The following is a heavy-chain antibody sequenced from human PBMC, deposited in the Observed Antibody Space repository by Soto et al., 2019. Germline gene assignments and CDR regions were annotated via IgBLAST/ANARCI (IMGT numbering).Heavy chain of an antibody. D-gene: IGHD2-21*02. CDR2: MYNTGST. J-gene: IGHJ6*02. Sequence: SENLSLSCTVSGGSISGYYWSWIRQPPGKGLEWIGYMYNTGSTVYNPSFKSRVTISVDTSKNQFSLKLNSVTAADTAVYYCARDLWGYCGTDCYPLDVWGQGTTVT. CDR3: ARDLWGYCGTDCYPLDV. CDR1: GGSISGYY. V-gene: IGHV4-59*01.